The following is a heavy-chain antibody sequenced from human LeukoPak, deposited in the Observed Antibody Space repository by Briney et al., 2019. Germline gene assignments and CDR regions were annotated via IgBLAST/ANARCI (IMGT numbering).Heavy chain of an antibody. V-gene: IGHV4-59*12. J-gene: IGHJ6*02. CDR1: GGSISSYY. CDR3: TRSGLTGMRKYPRADYYYYGMDV. Sequence: SETLSLTCTVSGGSISSYYWSWIRQPPGKGLEWIGYIYYSGTTNYNPSLKSRVTISVDTSKNQFSLKLSSVTAADTAVYFCTRSGLTGMRKYPRADYYYYGMDVWGQGTAVTVSS. CDR2: IYYSGTT. D-gene: IGHD2-2*02.